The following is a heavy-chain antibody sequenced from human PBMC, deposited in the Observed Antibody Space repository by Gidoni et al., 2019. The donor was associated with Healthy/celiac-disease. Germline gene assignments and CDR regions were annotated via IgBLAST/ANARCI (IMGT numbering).Heavy chain of an antibody. D-gene: IGHD3-3*01. CDR1: GGSISSYY. V-gene: IGHV4-4*07. J-gene: IGHJ5*02. CDR2: IYTSGST. CDR3: AREAPPGPSYDLWSGYSLWFDP. Sequence: QVQLQESGPGLVKPSETLSLTCTVSGGSISSYYWSWIRQPAGKGLEWIGRIYTSGSTNYNPSHKSRVTMSVDTSKNQFSLKLSSVTAADTAVYYCAREAPPGPSYDLWSGYSLWFDPWGQGTLVTVSS.